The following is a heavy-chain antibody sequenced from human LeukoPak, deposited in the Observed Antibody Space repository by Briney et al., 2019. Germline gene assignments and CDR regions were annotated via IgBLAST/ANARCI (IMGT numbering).Heavy chain of an antibody. D-gene: IGHD2-2*01. Sequence: PGGSLRLSCAASGFTFSDYYMSWIRQAPGKGLEWVSYISSCSSDTNYADSVKGRVTISRDNAKNSLYLQMNSLRAEDTAVYYCARYGHCSSSSFHFDYGMDVWGKGTTVTVSS. J-gene: IGHJ6*04. CDR3: ARYGHCSSSSFHFDYGMDV. CDR1: GFTFSDYY. CDR2: ISSCSSDT. V-gene: IGHV3-11*06.